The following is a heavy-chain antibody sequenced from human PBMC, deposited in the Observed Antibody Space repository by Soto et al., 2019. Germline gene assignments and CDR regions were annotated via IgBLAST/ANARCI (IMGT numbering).Heavy chain of an antibody. CDR2: IKQDGSEK. CDR1: GFTFSSYW. CDR3: ARGGSSSWPDAFDI. D-gene: IGHD6-13*01. J-gene: IGHJ3*02. V-gene: IGHV3-7*01. Sequence: GGSLRLSCAASGFTFSSYWMSWVRQAPGKGLEWVANIKQDGSEKYYVDSVKGRFTIPRDNAKNSLYLQMNSLRAEDTAVYYCARGGSSSWPDAFDIWGQGTMVTVSS.